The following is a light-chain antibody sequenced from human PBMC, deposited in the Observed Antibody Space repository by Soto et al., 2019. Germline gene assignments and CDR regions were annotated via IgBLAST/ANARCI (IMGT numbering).Light chain of an antibody. CDR2: EDN. CDR3: CAFVRSNALL. Sequence: QSVLTQPASVSGSPGQSITISCTGTSSDVGSYNLVSWYQHHPGKAPKFIIYEDNKRPSGVSNRFSGSKSGNTASLTISGLQAVDEADYYCCAFVRSNALLFGVGTKLTVL. J-gene: IGLJ2*01. V-gene: IGLV2-23*01. CDR1: SSDVGSYNL.